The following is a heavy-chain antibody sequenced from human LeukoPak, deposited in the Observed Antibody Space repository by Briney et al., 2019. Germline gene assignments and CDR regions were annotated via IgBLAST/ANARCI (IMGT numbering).Heavy chain of an antibody. CDR2: VFRTGVT. V-gene: IGHV4-59*01. Sequence: SETLSLSCTASGGSLKGFYRSWVRQSPEKGLEWIWNVFRTGVTTYNPSLKSRVTISVDTSRNNFSLPMTTMTAADTAIYYCTREGGSCYYVGIPRGYFDAWGQGVLVTVSS. CDR1: GGSLKGFY. D-gene: IGHD3-10*01. J-gene: IGHJ4*02. CDR3: TREGGSCYYVGIPRGYFDA.